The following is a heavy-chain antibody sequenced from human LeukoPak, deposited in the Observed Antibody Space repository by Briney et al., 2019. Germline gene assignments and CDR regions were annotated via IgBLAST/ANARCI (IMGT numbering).Heavy chain of an antibody. Sequence: GGSLRLSCSASGFTFSSYAMYWVRQAPGKGLVWVSHINSDGTRTNYAASVKGRFTISRDNAKNTVYLQMNSLRAEDTAVYYCARQPDYWGQGTLVTVSS. CDR2: INSDGTRT. CDR1: GFTFSSYA. CDR3: ARQPDY. D-gene: IGHD1-14*01. V-gene: IGHV3-74*01. J-gene: IGHJ4*02.